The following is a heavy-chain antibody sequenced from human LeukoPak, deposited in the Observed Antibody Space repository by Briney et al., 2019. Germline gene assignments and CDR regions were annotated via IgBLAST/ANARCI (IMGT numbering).Heavy chain of an antibody. D-gene: IGHD5-18*01. J-gene: IGHJ4*02. CDR1: GFTFDDYT. V-gene: IGHV3-43*01. CDR3: AKDRWGYSYGPYYFDY. Sequence: SGGSLRPSCAASGFTFDDYTMHWVRQAPGKGLEWVSLISWDGGSTYYADSVKGRFTISRDNSKNSLYLQMNSLRTEDTALYYCAKDRWGYSYGPYYFDYWGQGTLVTVSS. CDR2: ISWDGGST.